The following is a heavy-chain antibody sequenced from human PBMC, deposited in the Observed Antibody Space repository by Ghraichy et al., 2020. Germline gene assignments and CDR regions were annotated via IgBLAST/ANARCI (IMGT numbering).Heavy chain of an antibody. Sequence: ETLSLTCTVSGGSISSHYWSWIRQPPGKGLEWIGYIYYTGTTSYNPSLKSRVTISVDASKNQFSLKLNSVTAADTAVYYWAGNLNSYSRSSNYWGQGTLVTVSS. D-gene: IGHD6-6*01. V-gene: IGHV4-59*11. CDR3: AGNLNSYSRSSNY. CDR2: IYYTGTT. J-gene: IGHJ4*02. CDR1: GGSISSHY.